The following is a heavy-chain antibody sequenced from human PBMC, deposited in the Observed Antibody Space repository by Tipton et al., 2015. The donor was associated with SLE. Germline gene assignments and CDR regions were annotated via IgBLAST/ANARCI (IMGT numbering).Heavy chain of an antibody. Sequence: TLSLTCTVSSGSISSGYYWSWIRQPPGKGLEWIGEINHSGSTNYNPSLKSRVTISVDTSKNQFSLKLSSVTAADTAVYYCARRFLEWFGYGMDVWGQGTTVTVSS. D-gene: IGHD3-3*01. CDR1: SGSISSGYY. V-gene: IGHV4-34*01. CDR2: INHSGST. CDR3: ARRFLEWFGYGMDV. J-gene: IGHJ6*02.